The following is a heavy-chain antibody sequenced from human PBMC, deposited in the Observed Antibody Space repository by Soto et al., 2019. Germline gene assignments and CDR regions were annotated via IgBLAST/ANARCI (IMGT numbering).Heavy chain of an antibody. J-gene: IGHJ5*02. V-gene: IGHV1-69*13. CDR3: ARAGHSYGYYDWFDP. CDR1: GGTFSSYA. Sequence: GASVKVSCKASGGTFSSYAISWVRQAPGQGLEWMGGIIPIFGTANYAQKFQGRVTITADESTRTAYMELSSLRSEDTAVYYCARAGHSYGYYDWFDPWGQGTLVTVSS. D-gene: IGHD5-18*01. CDR2: IIPIFGTA.